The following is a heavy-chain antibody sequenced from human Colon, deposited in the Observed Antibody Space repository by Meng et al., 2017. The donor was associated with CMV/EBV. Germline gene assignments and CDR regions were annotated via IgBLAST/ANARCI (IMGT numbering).Heavy chain of an antibody. CDR3: ARDSNLSGLAY. Sequence: VHLRAPGPRLVSPSETLSLTCTASGAAITSYYWSWIRQPAGKGLEWIGRVYISGNTNYNPSLKSRVTMSIDTSKNQLSLNIRSVTAADTAVYYCARDSNLSGLAYWGQGTLVTVSS. J-gene: IGHJ4*02. CDR2: VYISGNT. CDR1: GAAITSYY. V-gene: IGHV4-4*07. D-gene: IGHD3-10*01.